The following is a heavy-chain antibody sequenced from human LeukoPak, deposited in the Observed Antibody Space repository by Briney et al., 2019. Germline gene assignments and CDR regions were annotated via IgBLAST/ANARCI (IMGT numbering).Heavy chain of an antibody. CDR2: NQSKTDGGTT. CDR1: GLIFRDAW. D-gene: IGHD3-22*01. J-gene: IGHJ4*02. CDR3: TTERGYYDSSGYPSDY. Sequence: GRSLRLSRAFSGLIFRDAWMSWARQASGKGLEWVGRNQSKTDGGTTDYAAPVKGRFNISRDDSKNTLYLQMNSLKTEDTAVYYCTTERGYYDSSGYPSDYWAEGTLVTVSS. V-gene: IGHV3-15*01.